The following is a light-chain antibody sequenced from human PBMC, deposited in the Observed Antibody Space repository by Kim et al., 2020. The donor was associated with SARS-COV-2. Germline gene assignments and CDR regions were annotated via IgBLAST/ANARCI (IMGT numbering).Light chain of an antibody. CDR1: SSDVGGYDY. V-gene: IGLV2-14*03. CDR2: DVV. Sequence: QSALTQPASVSGSPGQSIAISCTGTSSDVGGYDYVSWYQQHPGKAPTLMIYDVVKRPSGISNRFSGSKSGNTASLTISGLQDEDEGDYYCSSYTSSSTLVFGGGTQLTVL. J-gene: IGLJ2*01. CDR3: SSYTSSSTLV.